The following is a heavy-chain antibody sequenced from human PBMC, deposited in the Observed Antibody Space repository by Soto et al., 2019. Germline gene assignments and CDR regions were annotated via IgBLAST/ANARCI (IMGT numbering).Heavy chain of an antibody. D-gene: IGHD5-18*01. CDR3: ARGYSYRFGIFDY. CDR1: GFTFISYA. J-gene: IGHJ4*02. V-gene: IGHV3-30-3*01. CDR2: ISYDGSNK. Sequence: PGGSLRLSCAASGFTFISYAMHWVRQAPGKGLEWVAVISYDGSNKYYADSVKGRFTISRDNSKNTLYLQMNSLRAEDTAVYYCARGYSYRFGIFDYWGQGTLVTVSS.